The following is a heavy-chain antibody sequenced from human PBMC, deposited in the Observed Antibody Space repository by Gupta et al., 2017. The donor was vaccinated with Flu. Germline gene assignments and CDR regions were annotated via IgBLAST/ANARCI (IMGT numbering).Heavy chain of an antibody. Sequence: VQLVESGGGLVEPGGSLRLSCAASGFAFSTYRMTWVRQTPGKGLEWVSSISSSSSYIYYADSVKGRFTISRDNAKNSLYLQMNSLRADDTAVYYCARFWGGGTYYFDYWGQGTLVTVHS. J-gene: IGHJ4*02. CDR3: ARFWGGGTYYFDY. V-gene: IGHV3-21*01. D-gene: IGHD3-3*01. CDR2: ISSSSSYI. CDR1: GFAFSTYR.